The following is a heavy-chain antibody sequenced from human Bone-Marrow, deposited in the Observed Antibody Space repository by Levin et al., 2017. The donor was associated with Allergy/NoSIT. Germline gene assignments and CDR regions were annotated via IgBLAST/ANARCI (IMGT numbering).Heavy chain of an antibody. Sequence: GESLKISCKASGYTFTGYYMHWVRQAPGQGLEWMGRINPNSGGTNYAQKFQGRVTMTRDTSISTAYMELSRLRSDDTAVYYCARVTGYCSSTSCRHYYYGMDVWGQGTTVTVSS. CDR2: INPNSGGT. V-gene: IGHV1-2*06. CDR3: ARVTGYCSSTSCRHYYYGMDV. CDR1: GYTFTGYY. J-gene: IGHJ6*02. D-gene: IGHD2-2*01.